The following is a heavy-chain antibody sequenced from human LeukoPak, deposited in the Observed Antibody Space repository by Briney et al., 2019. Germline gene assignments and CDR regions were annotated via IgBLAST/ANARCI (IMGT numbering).Heavy chain of an antibody. V-gene: IGHV3-30*02. CDR3: AKDFPTHSSGYHLDAFDI. Sequence: GRSLRLSCAASGFTFSSYGMHWVRQAPGKGLEWVAFIRYDGSNKYYADSVKGRFTTSRDNSKNTLYLQMNSLRAEDTAVYYCAKDFPTHSSGYHLDAFDIWGQGTMVTVSS. CDR1: GFTFSSYG. J-gene: IGHJ3*02. D-gene: IGHD3-22*01. CDR2: IRYDGSNK.